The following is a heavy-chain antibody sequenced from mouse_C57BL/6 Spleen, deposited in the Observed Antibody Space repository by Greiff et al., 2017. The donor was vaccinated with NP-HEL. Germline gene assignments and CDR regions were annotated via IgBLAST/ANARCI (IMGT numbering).Heavy chain of an antibody. CDR3: ARKEAGDWYFDV. V-gene: IGHV1-64*01. J-gene: IGHJ1*03. CDR1: GYTFTSYW. CDR2: IHPNSGST. Sequence: QVQLQQPGAELVKPGASVKLSCKASGYTFTSYWMHWVKQRPGQGLEWIGMIHPNSGSTNYNEKFKSKATLTVDKSSSTAYMQLSSLTSEDSAGYYCARKEAGDWYFDVWGTGTTVTGSS.